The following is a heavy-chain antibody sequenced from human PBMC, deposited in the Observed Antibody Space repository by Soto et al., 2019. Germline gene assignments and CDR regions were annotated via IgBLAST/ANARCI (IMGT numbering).Heavy chain of an antibody. D-gene: IGHD3-10*01. CDR1: GFTFSDYY. CDR2: ISSSSSYT. Sequence: GGSLRLSCAASGFTFSDYYMSWIRQAPGKGLEWVSYISSSSSYTNYADSVKGRFTISRDNAKNSLYLQMNSLRAEDTAVYYCARHYGSGSYYSSDFDYWGQGTLVTVSS. CDR3: ARHYGSGSYYSSDFDY. V-gene: IGHV3-11*06. J-gene: IGHJ4*02.